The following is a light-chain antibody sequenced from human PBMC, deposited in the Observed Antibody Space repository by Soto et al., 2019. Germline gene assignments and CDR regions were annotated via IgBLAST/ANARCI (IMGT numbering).Light chain of an antibody. Sequence: QSVLTQPPSAPGSPGQSVTISCTGTSSDVGGYNYVSWYQQHPGKAPKLMISEVSKRPSGVPDRFSGSKSGNTASLTVSGLQAEDEADYYCSSYADSIVLFGGGTQLTVL. CDR3: SSYADSIVL. CDR1: SSDVGGYNY. J-gene: IGLJ2*01. V-gene: IGLV2-8*01. CDR2: EVS.